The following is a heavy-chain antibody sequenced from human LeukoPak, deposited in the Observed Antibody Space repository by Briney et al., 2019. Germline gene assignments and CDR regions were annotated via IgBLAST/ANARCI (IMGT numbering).Heavy chain of an antibody. CDR3: ARDGEPLLWFGELLGPYFDY. CDR1: GFTFSSYW. Sequence: GGSLRLSCAASGFTFSSYWMSWVRQAPGKGLEWVANIKHDGSEKYYVDSVKGRFTISRDNAKNSLYLQMNSLRAEDTAVYYCARDGEPLLWFGELLGPYFDYWGQGTLVTVSS. J-gene: IGHJ4*02. V-gene: IGHV3-7*03. D-gene: IGHD3-10*01. CDR2: IKHDGSEK.